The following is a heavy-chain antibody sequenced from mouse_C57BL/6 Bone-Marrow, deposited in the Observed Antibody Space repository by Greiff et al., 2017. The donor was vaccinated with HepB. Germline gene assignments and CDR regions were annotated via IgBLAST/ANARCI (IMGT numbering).Heavy chain of an antibody. D-gene: IGHD2-4*01. CDR1: GFSFTSYG. J-gene: IGHJ3*01. CDR2: IWSGGST. CDR3: ARTIYYDYDVRFAY. V-gene: IGHV2-2*01. Sequence: QVHVKQSGPGLVQPSQSLSITCTVSGFSFTSYGVHWVRQSPGKGLEWLGVIWSGGSTDYNAAFISRLSISKDNSKSQVFFKMNSLQADDTAIYYCARTIYYDYDVRFAYWGQGTLVTVSA.